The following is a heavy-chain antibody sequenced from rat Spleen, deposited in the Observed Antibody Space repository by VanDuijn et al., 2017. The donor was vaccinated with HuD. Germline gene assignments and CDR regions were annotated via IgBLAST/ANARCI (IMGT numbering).Heavy chain of an antibody. D-gene: IGHD1-2*01. CDR3: ARDRGYSSYEVMDA. Sequence: QVQLKESGPGLAQPSQTLSLTCTVSGLSLSSNSVTWIRQPPGKGLEWMGVIWSNGGTRYNSALKSRLSISKDTSKSQVFLKMNSLQTEDTATYYCARDRGYSSYEVMDAWGQGASVTVSS. J-gene: IGHJ4*01. CDR1: GLSLSSNS. CDR2: IWSNGGT. V-gene: IGHV2-47*01.